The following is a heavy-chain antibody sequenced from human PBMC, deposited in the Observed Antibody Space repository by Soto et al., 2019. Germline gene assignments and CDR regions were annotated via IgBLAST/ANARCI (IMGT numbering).Heavy chain of an antibody. CDR1: GGSISSGGYY. V-gene: IGHV4-31*03. D-gene: IGHD3-3*01. J-gene: IGHJ6*02. CDR3: ARVRFLEWSHGMDV. Sequence: PSETLSLTCTVSGGSISSGGYYWSWIRQHPGKGLEWIGYIYYSGSTYYNPSLKSRVTISVDTSKNQFSLKLSSVTAADTAVYYCARVRFLEWSHGMDVWGQGTTVTVSS. CDR2: IYYSGST.